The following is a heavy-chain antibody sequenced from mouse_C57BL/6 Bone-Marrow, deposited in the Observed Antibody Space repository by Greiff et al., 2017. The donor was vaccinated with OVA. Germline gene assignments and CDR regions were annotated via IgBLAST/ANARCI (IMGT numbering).Heavy chain of an antibody. J-gene: IGHJ4*01. Sequence: VQLQHSGPELVKPGASVKISCKASGYSFTDYNMNWVKKSNGKSLEWIGVINPNYGTTSYNQKFKGKATLTVDQSSSTAYMQLNSLTSEDSAVYYCASPYYYGSSYVMDYWGQGTSVTVSS. CDR2: INPNYGTT. CDR3: ASPYYYGSSYVMDY. CDR1: GYSFTDYN. D-gene: IGHD1-1*01. V-gene: IGHV1-39*01.